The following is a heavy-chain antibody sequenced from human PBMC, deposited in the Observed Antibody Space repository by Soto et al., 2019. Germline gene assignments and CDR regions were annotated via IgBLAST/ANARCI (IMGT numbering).Heavy chain of an antibody. D-gene: IGHD3-9*01. J-gene: IGHJ4*02. Sequence: GASVKVSCKASGYTFTSYGISWVRQAPGQGLEWMGWISAYNGNTNYAQKLQGRVTMTTDTSTSTAYMELRSLRSDDTAVYYCARSVRYFDWLRPLPRDFDYWGQGTLVTVSS. CDR3: ARSVRYFDWLRPLPRDFDY. CDR2: ISAYNGNT. V-gene: IGHV1-18*01. CDR1: GYTFTSYG.